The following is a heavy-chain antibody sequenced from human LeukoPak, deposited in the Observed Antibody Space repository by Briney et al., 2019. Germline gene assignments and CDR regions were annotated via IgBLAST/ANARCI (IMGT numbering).Heavy chain of an antibody. V-gene: IGHV3-7*01. Sequence: GGSLRLSCAASGFTFSTFWMTWVRQAPGKGLEWVAIIKEDGSEKKYVDSVKGRFTISRDKVKNSLYLQMNSLRAEDTAVYYCARRGYSYYFDYWGQGTLVAVSS. D-gene: IGHD5-12*01. CDR3: ARRGYSYYFDY. J-gene: IGHJ4*02. CDR2: IKEDGSEK. CDR1: GFTFSTFW.